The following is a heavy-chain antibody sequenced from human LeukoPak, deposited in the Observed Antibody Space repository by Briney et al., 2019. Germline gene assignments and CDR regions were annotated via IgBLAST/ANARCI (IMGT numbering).Heavy chain of an antibody. J-gene: IGHJ5*02. V-gene: IGHV3-23*01. CDR3: AKSSVVVVVVHTPYNFDP. CDR2: ISPSGTT. CDR1: GFTFSNYD. Sequence: PGGSLRLSCAASGFTFSNYDMSWVRQAPGKGLEWVSAISPSGTTYYADSVKGRFTISRDNSKNTLYLQMNSLRAEDTALYYCAKSSVVVVVVHTPYNFDPWGQGALVTVSS. D-gene: IGHD2-15*01.